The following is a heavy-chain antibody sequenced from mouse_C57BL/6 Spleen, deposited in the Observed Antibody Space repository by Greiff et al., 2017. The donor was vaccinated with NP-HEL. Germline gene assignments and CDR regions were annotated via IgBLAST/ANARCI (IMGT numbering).Heavy chain of an antibody. D-gene: IGHD1-1*01. V-gene: IGHV5-17*01. CDR2: ISSGSSTI. CDR1: GFTFSDYG. Sequence: EVQLMESGGGLVKPGGSLKLSCAASGFTFSDYGMHWVRQAPEKGLEWVAYISSGSSTIYYADTVKGRFTISRDNAKNTLFLQMTSLRSEDTAMYYCARDYYGSSHWYFDVWGTGTTVTVSS. J-gene: IGHJ1*03. CDR3: ARDYYGSSHWYFDV.